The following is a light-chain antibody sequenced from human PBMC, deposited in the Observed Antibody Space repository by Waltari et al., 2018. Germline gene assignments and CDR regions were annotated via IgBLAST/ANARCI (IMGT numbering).Light chain of an antibody. J-gene: IGKJ4*01. CDR1: QNIRSK. Sequence: EIVMTQSPATLSVSPGERATLSCRASQNIRSKLAWYQQTHGQAPRLLIYDASTRATGIPARFSGSGSGTEFTLTISSLQSEDLAVYYCQQYNDWPPVTFGGGTKVEIK. V-gene: IGKV3-15*01. CDR2: DAS. CDR3: QQYNDWPPVT.